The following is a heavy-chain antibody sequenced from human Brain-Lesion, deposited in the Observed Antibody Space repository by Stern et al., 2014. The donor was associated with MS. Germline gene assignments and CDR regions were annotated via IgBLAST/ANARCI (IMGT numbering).Heavy chain of an antibody. J-gene: IGHJ5*02. D-gene: IGHD2-15*01. Sequence: QLQLQESGPGLVKPSETLSLTCTVAGGSVSSTSYAWAWIRQPPGKGLEWIGTIYYSGNTYYSPSLKSRLTISLDTSKNQSSLQLRLVTAADTAVYYCAGEEDIRYCSGGSCTGNWFDPWGQGTLVTVSS. V-gene: IGHV4-39*01. CDR3: AGEEDIRYCSGGSCTGNWFDP. CDR1: GGSVSSTSYA. CDR2: IYYSGNT.